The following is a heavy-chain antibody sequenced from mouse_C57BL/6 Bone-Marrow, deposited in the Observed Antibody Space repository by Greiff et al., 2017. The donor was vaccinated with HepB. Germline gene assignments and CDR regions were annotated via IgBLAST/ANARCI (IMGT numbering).Heavy chain of an antibody. CDR3: ASLFQGFAY. D-gene: IGHD1-1*01. V-gene: IGHV1-82*01. Sequence: QVQLQQSGPELVKPGASVKISCKASGYAFSSSWMNWVKQRPGKGLEWIGRIYPGDGDTNYNGKFKGKATLTADKSSSTAYMQLSSLTSEDSAVYFCASLFQGFAYWGQGTLVTVSA. CDR2: IYPGDGDT. CDR1: GYAFSSSW. J-gene: IGHJ3*01.